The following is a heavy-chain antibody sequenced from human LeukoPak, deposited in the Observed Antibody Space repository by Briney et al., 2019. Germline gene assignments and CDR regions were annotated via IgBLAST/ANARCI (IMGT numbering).Heavy chain of an antibody. D-gene: IGHD2-2*02. Sequence: SETLSLTCAVYGGSFSGYYWSWIRQPPGKGLEWIGEINHSGSTNYNPSLKSRVTISVDTSKNQFSLKLSSVTAADTAVYYCARLPALYCSSTSCYTPPFNDYYYMDVWGKGTTVTVSS. CDR3: ARLPALYCSSTSCYTPPFNDYYYMDV. J-gene: IGHJ6*03. CDR2: INHSGST. V-gene: IGHV4-34*01. CDR1: GGSFSGYY.